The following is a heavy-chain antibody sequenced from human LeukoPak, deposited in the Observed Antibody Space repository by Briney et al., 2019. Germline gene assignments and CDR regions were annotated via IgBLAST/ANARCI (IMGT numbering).Heavy chain of an antibody. Sequence: PGGSLRLSCAASGFTFSSYWMSWVRQAPGKGLEWVANIKQDGSEKYYADSVKGRFTISRDNAKNTLYLQMNSLRAEDTAVYYCARDHYYDSSGYYLYYWGQGTLVTVSS. V-gene: IGHV3-7*01. CDR3: ARDHYYDSSGYYLYY. CDR2: IKQDGSEK. D-gene: IGHD3-22*01. J-gene: IGHJ4*02. CDR1: GFTFSSYW.